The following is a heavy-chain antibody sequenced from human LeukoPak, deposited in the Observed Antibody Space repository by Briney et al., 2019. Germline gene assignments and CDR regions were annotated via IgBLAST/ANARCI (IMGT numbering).Heavy chain of an antibody. CDR2: IYYAGNT. J-gene: IGHJ4*02. CDR3: ARGPPKGGVVPAARFDY. Sequence: SETLPLTCTVSGGSISSSTSHYWGWIRQPPGKGLEWIGSIYYAGNTDYNPSLKSRVTISVDPSKNQFSLKLSSVTAADTAVYYCARGPPKGGVVPAARFDYWGQGTLVTVSS. D-gene: IGHD2-2*01. V-gene: IGHV4-39*07. CDR1: GGSISSSTSHY.